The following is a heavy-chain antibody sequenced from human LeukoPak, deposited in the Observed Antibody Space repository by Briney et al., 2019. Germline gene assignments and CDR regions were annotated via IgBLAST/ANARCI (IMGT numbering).Heavy chain of an antibody. CDR1: GYSFTSYW. D-gene: IGHD3-22*01. J-gene: IGHJ4*02. CDR2: IYPADSDT. Sequence: GESLKISCKGSGYSFTSYWIGWVRQMPGKGLEWMGLIYPADSDTRYSPSFQGQVTISTVKSINTAYLQWSSLKASDTAMYYCARRGFYYDSSGYHYYFDYWGQGTLVTVSS. CDR3: ARRGFYYDSSGYHYYFDY. V-gene: IGHV5-51*01.